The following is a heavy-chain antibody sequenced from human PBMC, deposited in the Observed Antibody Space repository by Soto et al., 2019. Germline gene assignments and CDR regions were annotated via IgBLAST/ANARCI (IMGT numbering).Heavy chain of an antibody. CDR3: ARGNWNDWGYYYYYMDV. D-gene: IGHD1-1*01. CDR2: IYYSGST. V-gene: IGHV4-59*08. CDR1: GGSISSYY. J-gene: IGHJ6*03. Sequence: SETLSLTCTVSGGSISSYYWSWIRQPPGKGLEWIGYIYYSGSTNYNPSLKSRVTISVDTSKNQFSLKLSSVTAADTAVYYCARGNWNDWGYYYYYMDVWGKGTTVTVSS.